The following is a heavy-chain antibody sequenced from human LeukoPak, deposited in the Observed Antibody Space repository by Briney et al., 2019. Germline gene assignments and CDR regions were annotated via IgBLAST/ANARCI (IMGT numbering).Heavy chain of an antibody. CDR2: IYYSGST. Sequence: SETLSLTCSVSGGSISSYYWSWIRQPPGKGLEWIGYIYYSGSTNYNPSLKSRVTISVDTSKNQFSLKLSSVTAADTAVYYCARADYDFWSGYYNDYYYYMDVWGKGTTVTVSS. J-gene: IGHJ6*03. CDR3: ARADYDFWSGYYNDYYYYMDV. CDR1: GGSISSYY. V-gene: IGHV4-59*08. D-gene: IGHD3-3*01.